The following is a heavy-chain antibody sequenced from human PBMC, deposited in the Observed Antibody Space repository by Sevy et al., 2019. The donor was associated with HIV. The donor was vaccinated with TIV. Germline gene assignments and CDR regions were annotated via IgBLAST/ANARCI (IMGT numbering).Heavy chain of an antibody. J-gene: IGHJ3*02. D-gene: IGHD3-3*01. CDR2: ISYDGSSK. Sequence: GGSLRLSCAASGFNFSSYGMHWVRQAPGKGLEWVAVISYDGSSKYYAESVKGRFTISRDNSKNTLYLQISSLRAGETAVYYCAKESGSYYDFGSGHDAFDIWGQGTMVTVSS. CDR1: GFNFSSYG. V-gene: IGHV3-30*18. CDR3: AKESGSYYDFGSGHDAFDI.